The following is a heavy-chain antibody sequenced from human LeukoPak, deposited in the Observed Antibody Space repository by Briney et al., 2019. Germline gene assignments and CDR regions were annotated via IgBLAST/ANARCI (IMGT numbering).Heavy chain of an antibody. Sequence: PSETLSLTCAVSGGSISSSNWWSWVRQPPGKGLEWIGSIYYSGSTYYNPSLKSRVTISVDTSKNQFSLKLSSVTAADTAMYYCARAVGTSRNFFDYWGQGTLVTVSS. D-gene: IGHD4-23*01. CDR3: ARAVGTSRNFFDY. CDR2: IYYSGST. V-gene: IGHV4-4*02. J-gene: IGHJ4*02. CDR1: GGSISSSNW.